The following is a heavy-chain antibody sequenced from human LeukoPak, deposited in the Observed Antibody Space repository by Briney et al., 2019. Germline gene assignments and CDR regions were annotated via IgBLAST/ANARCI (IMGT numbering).Heavy chain of an antibody. D-gene: IGHD3-22*01. CDR2: INWNGGST. J-gene: IGHJ6*03. CDR3: ARGTKNSYYYDSSGYRHYYYYYYMDV. CDR1: GFTFDDYG. V-gene: IGHV3-20*04. Sequence: GGSLRLSCAASGFTFDDYGMSWVRQAPGKGLEWVSGINWNGGSTGYADSVKGRFTISRDNAKNPLYLQMNSLRAEDTALYYCARGTKNSYYYDSSGYRHYYYYYYMDVWGKGTTVTVSS.